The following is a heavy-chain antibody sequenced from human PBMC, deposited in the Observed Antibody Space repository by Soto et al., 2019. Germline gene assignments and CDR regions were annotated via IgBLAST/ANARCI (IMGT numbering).Heavy chain of an antibody. CDR2: ISGSGAST. D-gene: IGHD2-2*01. CDR3: AKGRGSCTSARRYVGSDY. V-gene: IGHV3-23*01. J-gene: IGHJ4*02. Sequence: EVQLLESGGGLVQPGGSLRLSCAASGFTFSSYAMSWVRQAPGKGLEWVSAISGSGASTYYADSVKVRFTISRDNSKNTRYRQMTSRRADAPAINYCAKGRGSCTSARRYVGSDYWGQGTLVTVSS. CDR1: GFTFSSYA.